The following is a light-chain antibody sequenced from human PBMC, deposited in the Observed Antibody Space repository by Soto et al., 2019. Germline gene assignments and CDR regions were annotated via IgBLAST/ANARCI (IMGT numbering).Light chain of an antibody. V-gene: IGLV1-44*01. J-gene: IGLJ3*02. CDR1: SSNIERNT. CDR2: SNN. CDR3: AAWHDSLNGWV. Sequence: QSVLTQPPSASGTPGQRVTISCSGISSNIERNTVNWYQQLPGTAPKLLLYSNNQRPSGVPDRFSGSKSGTSASLAISGLQSEDEADYYCAAWHDSLNGWVFGGGT.